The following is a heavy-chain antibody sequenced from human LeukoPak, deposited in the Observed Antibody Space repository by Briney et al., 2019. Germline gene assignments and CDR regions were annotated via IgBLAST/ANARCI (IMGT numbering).Heavy chain of an antibody. D-gene: IGHD4-17*01. CDR1: GFTFDDYA. CDR3: ARGAGDYDY. V-gene: IGHV3-23*01. Sequence: RGSLRLSCAASGFTFDDYAMHWVRQAPGKGLEWVSAISGSGGSTYYADSAKGRFTISRDNSKNTLYLQMNSLRAEDTAVYYCARGAGDYDYWGQGTLVTVSS. J-gene: IGHJ4*02. CDR2: ISGSGGST.